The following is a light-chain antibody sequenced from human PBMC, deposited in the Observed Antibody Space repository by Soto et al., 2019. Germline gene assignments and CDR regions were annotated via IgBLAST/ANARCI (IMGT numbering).Light chain of an antibody. CDR1: QSITKY. V-gene: IGKV3-11*01. Sequence: EIVLTQSPATLSFSPGERATLSCRASQSITKYLAWYQQKPGQAPRLLIYDASNRATGIPARFSGSGSGTDFTLTITSLEPEDFAVYYRQQRRTLRGTFCGGTKADI. CDR3: QQRRTLRGT. CDR2: DAS. J-gene: IGKJ4*01.